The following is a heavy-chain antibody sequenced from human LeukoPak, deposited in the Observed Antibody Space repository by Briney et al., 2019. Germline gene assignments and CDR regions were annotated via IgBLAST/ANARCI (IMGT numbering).Heavy chain of an antibody. CDR1: GYTFTSYA. V-gene: IGHV1-3*01. CDR3: AKAYYGSGSLFDY. Sequence: ASVKVSCKASGYTFTSYAIHWVRQAPGQRLEWMGWISAGNGNTKYSQKFQGRVTITRDTSASTAYMELSSLRSEDTAVYYCAKAYYGSGSLFDYWGQGTLVTVSS. CDR2: ISAGNGNT. J-gene: IGHJ4*02. D-gene: IGHD3-10*01.